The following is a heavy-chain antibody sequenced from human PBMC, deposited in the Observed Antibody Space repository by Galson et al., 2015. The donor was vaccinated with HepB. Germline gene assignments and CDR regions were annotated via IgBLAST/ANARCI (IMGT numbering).Heavy chain of an antibody. CDR1: GYTFSRYA. CDR2: INAGNGEG. J-gene: IGHJ4*02. D-gene: IGHD1-26*01. CDR3: ARVWVGYNGGFVY. V-gene: IGHV1-3*01. Sequence: SVKVSCKASGYTFSRYAIHWVRQAPGQGLEWLGWINAGNGEGQKSQKFQGKVTLTTDTSASTAYLELSSLTPLATAVYYCARVWVGYNGGFVYWGQGGLVIVSS.